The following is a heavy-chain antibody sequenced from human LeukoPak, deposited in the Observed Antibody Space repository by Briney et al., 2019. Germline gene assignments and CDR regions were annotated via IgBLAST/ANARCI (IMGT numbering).Heavy chain of an antibody. J-gene: IGHJ3*02. V-gene: IGHV4-30-2*01. Sequence: SETLSLTCTVSGGSISSGGYSWSWIRQPPGKGLEWIGYIYHSGSTYYNPSLKSRVTISVDRSKNQFSLKLSSVTAADTAVYYCARLWPYGSGRAGAFDIWGQGTMVTVSS. CDR3: ARLWPYGSGRAGAFDI. D-gene: IGHD3-10*01. CDR1: GGSISSGGYS. CDR2: IYHSGST.